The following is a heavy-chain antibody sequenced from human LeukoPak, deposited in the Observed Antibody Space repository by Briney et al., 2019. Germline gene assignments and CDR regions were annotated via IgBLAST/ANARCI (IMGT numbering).Heavy chain of an antibody. D-gene: IGHD1-26*01. CDR3: ARSRWELQESKYYFDY. CDR2: ISYDGSNK. V-gene: IGHV3-30*03. CDR1: GFTFSSYG. Sequence: PGGSLRLSCAASGFTFSSYGMHWVRQAPGKGLEWVAVISYDGSNKYYADSVKGRFTISRDNAKNSLYLQMNSLRAEDTAVYYCARSRWELQESKYYFDYWGQGTLVTVSS. J-gene: IGHJ4*02.